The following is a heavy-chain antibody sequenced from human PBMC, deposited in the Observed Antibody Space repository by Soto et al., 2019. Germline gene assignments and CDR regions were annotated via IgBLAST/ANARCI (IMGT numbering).Heavy chain of an antibody. V-gene: IGHV3-48*03. J-gene: IGHJ5*02. CDR2: ISSSGSTI. CDR1: GFTFSSYE. CDR3: ARGPSSSSLHYNWFDP. D-gene: IGHD6-6*01. Sequence: SLRLSCAASGFTFSSYEMNWVRQAPGKGLEWVSYISSSGSTIYYADSVKGRFTISRDNAKNSLYLQMNSLRAEDTAVYYCARGPSSSSLHYNWFDPWGQGTLVTVSS.